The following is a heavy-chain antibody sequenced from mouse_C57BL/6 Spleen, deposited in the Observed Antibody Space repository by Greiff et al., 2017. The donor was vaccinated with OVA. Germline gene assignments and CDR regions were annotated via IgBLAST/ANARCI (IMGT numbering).Heavy chain of an antibody. D-gene: IGHD1-1*01. CDR2: IYPSDSET. CDR3: ARGGGSSFDY. J-gene: IGHJ2*01. Sequence: QVQLKQPGAELVRPGSSVKLSCKASGYTFTSYWMDWVKQRPGQGLEWIGNIYPSDSETHYNQKFKDKATLTVDKSSSTAYMQLSSLTSEDSAVDYCARGGGSSFDYWGQGTTLTVSS. V-gene: IGHV1-61*01. CDR1: GYTFTSYW.